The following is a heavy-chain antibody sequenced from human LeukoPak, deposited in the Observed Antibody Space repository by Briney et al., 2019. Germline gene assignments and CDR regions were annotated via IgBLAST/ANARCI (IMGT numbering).Heavy chain of an antibody. CDR1: GFTFSSYA. CDR2: IRYDGSNK. V-gene: IGHV3-30*02. D-gene: IGHD3-3*01. CDR3: AKVWRRYYDFWSGYSDAFDI. Sequence: GGSLRLSCAASGFTFSSYAMSWVRQAPGKGLEWVAFIRYDGSNKYYADSVKGRFTISRDNSKNTLYLQMNSLRAEDTAVYYCAKVWRRYYDFWSGYSDAFDIWGQGTMVTVSS. J-gene: IGHJ3*02.